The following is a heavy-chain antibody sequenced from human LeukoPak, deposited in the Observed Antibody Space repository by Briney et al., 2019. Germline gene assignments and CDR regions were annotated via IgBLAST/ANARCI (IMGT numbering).Heavy chain of an antibody. D-gene: IGHD3-22*01. CDR2: ISSSSSHI. Sequence: GGSLRLSCAASGFTFSSYSMNWVRQAPGKGLEWVSSISSSSSHIYYADSVKGRFTISRDNAKKSLYLQMNSLRVEDTAVYFCAKRGVVIRVILVGFHKQAYYFDSWGQGALVTVSS. CDR3: AKRGVVIRVILVGFHKQAYYFDS. CDR1: GFTFSSYS. V-gene: IGHV3-21*04. J-gene: IGHJ4*02.